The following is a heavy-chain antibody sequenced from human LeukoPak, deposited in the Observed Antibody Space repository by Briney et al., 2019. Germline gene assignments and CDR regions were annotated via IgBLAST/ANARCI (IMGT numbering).Heavy chain of an antibody. CDR3: ARSRNDYFDSSGHSYDWFDP. J-gene: IGHJ5*02. CDR1: GGSISSGGSS. Sequence: SQTLSLTCAVSGGSISSGGSSWSWIRQPPGKGLEWIGYVCHSGSTYYNPSLKSRVIMSVDMSKNQFSLNLSSVTAADTAVYYCARSRNDYFDSSGHSYDWFDPWGQGTLVTVSS. CDR2: VCHSGST. D-gene: IGHD3-22*01. V-gene: IGHV4-30-2*01.